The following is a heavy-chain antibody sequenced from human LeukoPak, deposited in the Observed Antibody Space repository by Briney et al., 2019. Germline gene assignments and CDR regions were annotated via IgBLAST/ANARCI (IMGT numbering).Heavy chain of an antibody. V-gene: IGHV4-59*01. J-gene: IGHJ4*02. CDR3: ARTMAAAASRDY. D-gene: IGHD6-13*01. CDR2: IYYSGST. CDR1: GGSISSYY. Sequence: SETLSLTCTVSGGSISSYYWSWIRQPPGKGLEWIGYIYYSGSTNYNPSLKSRVTISVDTSKNHFSLKLSSVTAADTAVYYCARTMAAAASRDYWGQGTLVTVSS.